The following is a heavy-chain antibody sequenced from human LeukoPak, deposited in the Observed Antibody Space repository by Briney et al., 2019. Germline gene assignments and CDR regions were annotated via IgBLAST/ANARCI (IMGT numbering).Heavy chain of an antibody. Sequence: SQTLSLTCTVSGGSISSGSYYWSWIRQPAGKGLEWIGRIYTSGSTNYNPSLKSRVTISVDTSKNQFSLKLSSVTVADTAVYYCARDGGEWELLDYWGQGTLVTVSS. CDR3: ARDGGEWELLDY. V-gene: IGHV4-61*02. D-gene: IGHD1-26*01. J-gene: IGHJ4*02. CDR2: IYTSGST. CDR1: GGSISSGSYY.